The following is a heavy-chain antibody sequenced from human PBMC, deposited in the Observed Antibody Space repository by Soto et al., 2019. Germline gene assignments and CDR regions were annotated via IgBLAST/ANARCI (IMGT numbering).Heavy chain of an antibody. CDR2: FRRGGVGT. CDR1: GFTFSNYA. V-gene: IGHV3-23*01. J-gene: IGHJ4*02. CDR3: TKANRYCSGDNCFTLDD. D-gene: IGHD2-15*01. Sequence: EVQLLESGGGLLQPGGSLRLSCTASGFTFSNYAMSWVRQAPGKGLEWVSTFRRGGVGTYYAASVKGRFTISRDNSKSTQSLQINSLRAEDTAVYYCTKANRYCSGDNCFTLDDWGRGTLVTVAA.